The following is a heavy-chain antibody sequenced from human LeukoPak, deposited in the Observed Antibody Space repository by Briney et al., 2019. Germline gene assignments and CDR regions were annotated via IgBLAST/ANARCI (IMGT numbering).Heavy chain of an antibody. J-gene: IGHJ4*02. CDR1: GGSISSHY. CDR2: IYYSGST. V-gene: IGHV4-59*11. D-gene: IGHD3-16*01. CDR3: ARDGGTQ. Sequence: SETLPLTCTVSGGSISSHYWSWIRQPPGKGLEWIGYIYYSGSTNYNPSLKSRVTISVDTSKNQFSLKLSSVTAADTAVYYCARDGGTQWGQGTLVTVSS.